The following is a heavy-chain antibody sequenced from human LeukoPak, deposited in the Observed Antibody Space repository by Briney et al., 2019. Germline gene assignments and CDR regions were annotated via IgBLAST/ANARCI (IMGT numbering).Heavy chain of an antibody. J-gene: IGHJ4*02. CDR2: ISGSGGST. CDR3: ALGGVATNEWVDY. D-gene: IGHD5-12*01. CDR1: GFTFNNYA. V-gene: IGHV3-23*01. Sequence: QPGGSLRLSCAASGFTFNNYAMSWVRQAPGKGLEWVSAISGSGGSTYYADSVKGRFTISRDNSKNTLYLQMNSLRAEDTAVYYCALGGVATNEWVDYWGQGTLVTVSS.